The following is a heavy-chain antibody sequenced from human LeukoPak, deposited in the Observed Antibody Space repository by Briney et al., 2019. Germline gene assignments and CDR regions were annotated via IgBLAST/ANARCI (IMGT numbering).Heavy chain of an antibody. CDR2: ISYDGLNK. D-gene: IGHD3-9*01. CDR1: GFTFSSYA. J-gene: IGHJ4*02. Sequence: GGSLRLSCAASGFTFSSYAMHWVRQAPGKGLEWVAIISYDGLNKYYTDSLKGRFTISRDNSKNTLYLQMNSLRAEDTAVYYCAKDRELVLTGYYLDLDYWGQGTLVTVSS. V-gene: IGHV3-30-3*01. CDR3: AKDRELVLTGYYLDLDY.